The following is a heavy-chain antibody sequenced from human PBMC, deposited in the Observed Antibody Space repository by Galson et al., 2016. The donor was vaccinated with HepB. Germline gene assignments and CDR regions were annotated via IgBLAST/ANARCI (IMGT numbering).Heavy chain of an antibody. CDR1: Y. CDR3: ATQPAIIGFNWFDP. D-gene: IGHD2-2*01. J-gene: IGHJ5*02. V-gene: IGHV4-39*01. Sequence: YMGWIRQPPVKGLEWIGNVYFSGSTYYNSSLKSRVTISVDTSKNQFSLRLSSVTAAETAVYYCATQPAIIGFNWFDPWGQGTLVTVSS. CDR2: VYFSGST.